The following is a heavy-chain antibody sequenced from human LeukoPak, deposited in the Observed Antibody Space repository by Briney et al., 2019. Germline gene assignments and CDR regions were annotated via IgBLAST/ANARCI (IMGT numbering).Heavy chain of an antibody. Sequence: SETLSLTCTVSGGSISSYYWSWIRQPPGKGLEWIGYIYYSGSTNYNPSLKSRVTILVDTSKNQFSLKLSSVTASDTAVYYCAAGGYNWFDPWGQGTLVTVSS. V-gene: IGHV4-59*01. CDR1: GGSISSYY. CDR3: AAGGYNWFDP. CDR2: IYYSGST. D-gene: IGHD3-10*01. J-gene: IGHJ5*02.